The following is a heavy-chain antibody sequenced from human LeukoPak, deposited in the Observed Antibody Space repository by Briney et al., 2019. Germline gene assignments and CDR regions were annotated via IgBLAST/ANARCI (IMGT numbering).Heavy chain of an antibody. V-gene: IGHV4-59*01. J-gene: IGHJ4*02. CDR1: GGSISNYH. D-gene: IGHD1-26*01. CDR3: ARLSNTGSCQYYFDY. CDR2: IYYSGST. Sequence: SETLSLTCTVSGGSISNYHWSWVRQPPGKGLEWIGYIYYSGSTTYNPSLKSRVTISIDTSKNQFSLKLSSVTAADTAVYYCARLSNTGSCQYYFDYWGQGTLVTVSS.